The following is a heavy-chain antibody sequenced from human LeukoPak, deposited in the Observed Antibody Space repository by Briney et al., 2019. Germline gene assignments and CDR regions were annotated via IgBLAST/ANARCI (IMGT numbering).Heavy chain of an antibody. CDR2: ISAYNGNT. CDR3: ARALIAVAGNPDAFDI. D-gene: IGHD6-19*01. V-gene: IGHV1-18*01. CDR1: GYTFTSYG. J-gene: IGHJ3*02. Sequence: ASVKVSCKASGYTFTSYGISWVRQAPGQGLEWMGWISAYNGNTNYAQKLQGRVTMTTDTSTSTAYMELRSLGSDDTAVYYCARALIAVAGNPDAFDIWGQGTMVTVSS.